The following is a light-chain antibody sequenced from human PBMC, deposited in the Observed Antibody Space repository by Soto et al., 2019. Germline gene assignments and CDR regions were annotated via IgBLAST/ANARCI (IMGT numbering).Light chain of an antibody. CDR3: QRYGSSPPHT. Sequence: EIVLTQSPGTLSLSPGEGATLSCRASQSVRNNYLAWYQQKPGQAPRLLISGASSRATGVPDRFSGSGSGTDFALTISRLESEDFAVYYCQRYGSSPPHTVAQGPRLDIK. CDR1: QSVRNNY. CDR2: GAS. V-gene: IGKV3-20*01. J-gene: IGKJ2*01.